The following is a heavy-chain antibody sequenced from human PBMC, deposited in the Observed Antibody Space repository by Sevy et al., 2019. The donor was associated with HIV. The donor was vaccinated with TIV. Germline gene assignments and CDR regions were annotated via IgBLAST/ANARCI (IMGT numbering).Heavy chain of an antibody. CDR2: ISSGSTYI. D-gene: IGHD1-26*01. Sequence: GGSLRLSCAASGFTFSSYSMNWVRQAPGKGLEWVSSISSGSTYIYYVDSVKGRFTISRDNAKNSLYLQMNSLRAEDMAAYYCASDRGVGTSSYGMDVWGQGTTVTVSS. CDR3: ASDRGVGTSSYGMDV. CDR1: GFTFSSYS. V-gene: IGHV3-21*01. J-gene: IGHJ6*02.